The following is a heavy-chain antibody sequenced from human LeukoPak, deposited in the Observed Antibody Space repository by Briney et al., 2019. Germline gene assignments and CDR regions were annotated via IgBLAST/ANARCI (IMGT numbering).Heavy chain of an antibody. CDR3: ARVLPATLYGSGSQINL. J-gene: IGHJ5*02. Sequence: GGSLRLSCAASGFTFSSYSMNWVRQPPGKGLEWVSFISRSGGTIYYADSVKGRFTISGDNAKSSLYLQMNSLRDADTAVYYCARVLPATLYGSGSQINLWGQGTLVTVSS. CDR1: GFTFSSYS. D-gene: IGHD3-10*01. CDR2: ISRSGGTI. V-gene: IGHV3-48*02.